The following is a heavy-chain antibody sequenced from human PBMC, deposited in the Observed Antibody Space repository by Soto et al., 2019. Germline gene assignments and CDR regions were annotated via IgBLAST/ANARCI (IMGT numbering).Heavy chain of an antibody. Sequence: SETLSLTCSVSGGAINSHYWSWIRQPPGEGLEWIGDIYYKGGPRYNPSLKSRVTISVDTSKKYFSLDLHSVTAADTAVYYCARDLGIFYGMDVWGQGTAVTVS. CDR3: ARDLGIFYGMDV. D-gene: IGHD3-9*01. CDR2: IYYKGGP. CDR1: GGAINSHY. V-gene: IGHV4-59*11. J-gene: IGHJ6*02.